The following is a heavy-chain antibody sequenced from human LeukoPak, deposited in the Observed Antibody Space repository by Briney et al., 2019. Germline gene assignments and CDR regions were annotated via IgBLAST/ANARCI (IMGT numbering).Heavy chain of an antibody. CDR3: VKDRGGDSVFDY. CDR2: ISSSGGST. V-gene: IGHV3-64*05. CDR1: GFAFSRYG. J-gene: IGHJ4*02. D-gene: IGHD4-17*01. Sequence: AGGCLRLSCSASGFAFSRYGMHCVRQAPGKGLEYVSSISSSGGSTNYADSVKGRFTISRDNSKNTLYVDMSSLRPEDTAVYYCVKDRGGDSVFDYWGQGTLVTVSS.